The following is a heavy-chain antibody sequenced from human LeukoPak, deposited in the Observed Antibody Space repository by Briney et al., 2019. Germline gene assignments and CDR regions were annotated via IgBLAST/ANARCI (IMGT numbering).Heavy chain of an antibody. CDR1: GFTFSYFG. J-gene: IGHJ3*02. V-gene: IGHV3-30-3*01. CDR3: ARASVEWNYGAFDI. Sequence: GRSLRLSCAASGFTFSYFGFHWVRQSPGKGLEWVAFISYDGDNTYYADSVKGRFTISRDNSKSTLYLQMNSLRLDDTALYFCARASVEWNYGAFDIWGQGTRVTVSS. D-gene: IGHD1-7*01. CDR2: ISYDGDNT.